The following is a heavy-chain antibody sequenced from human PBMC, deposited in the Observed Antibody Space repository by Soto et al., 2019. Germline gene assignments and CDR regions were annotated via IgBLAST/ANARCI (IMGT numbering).Heavy chain of an antibody. V-gene: IGHV3-23*01. J-gene: IGHJ6*02. CDR3: AKFREYYQGSGSRTDYFHGMDG. Sequence: LRLSCAASGFTFSSYGMTFSSYAMSWVRQAPGKGLEWVSTISGSGDSTYYADSVKGRFTISRDNSKNTLFLQMNSLRAGDTALYYCAKFREYYQGSGSRTDYFHGMDGWGQGTTVTVSS. CDR2: ISGSGDST. CDR1: GFTFSSYGMTFSSYA. D-gene: IGHD3-10*01.